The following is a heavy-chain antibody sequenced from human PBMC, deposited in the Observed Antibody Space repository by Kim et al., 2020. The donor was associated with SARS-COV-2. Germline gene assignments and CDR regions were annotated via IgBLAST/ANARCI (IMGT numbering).Heavy chain of an antibody. CDR3: VKDRYDSGYSPFYGVDV. J-gene: IGHJ6*02. CDR2: TWHDGSHK. Sequence: GGSLRLSCAASGFTFSGYAMHWVRQAPGKGLDWVAVTWHDGSHKYYADSVKGRFTISRDNSRNTLFLQMDNLRADDTAVYYCVKDRYDSGYSPFYGVDVWGQGTTVSVSS. D-gene: IGHD3-22*01. V-gene: IGHV3-33*06. CDR1: GFTFSGYA.